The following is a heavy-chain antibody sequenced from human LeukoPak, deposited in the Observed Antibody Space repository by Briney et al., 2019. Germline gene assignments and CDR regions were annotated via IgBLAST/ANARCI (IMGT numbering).Heavy chain of an antibody. CDR3: ARRLRRTHYFDS. CDR1: GGSISSGSYY. CDR2: IYYSGST. J-gene: IGHJ4*02. V-gene: IGHV4-39*02. D-gene: IGHD1/OR15-1a*01. Sequence: LETLSLTCTVSGGSISSGSYYWGWIRQPPGKGLEWIGTIYYSGSTFYNPSFESRVAISVDTSQNHFSLRLSSVTAADTAVYYCARRLRRTHYFDSWGQGTLVTVSS.